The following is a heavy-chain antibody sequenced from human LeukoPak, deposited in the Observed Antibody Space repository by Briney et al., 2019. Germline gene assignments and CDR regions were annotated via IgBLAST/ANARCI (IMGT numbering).Heavy chain of an antibody. CDR3: ARGGGKWEPLGY. CDR2: IYYSGSA. Sequence: SETLSLTCTVSGGSVSSGSYYWSWIRQPPGKGLEWIGYIYYSGSAKYNPSLKSRVTISVDTSKNQFSLKLSSVTAADTAVYYCARGGGKWEPLGYWGQGTLVTVSS. CDR1: GGSVSSGSYY. V-gene: IGHV4-61*01. D-gene: IGHD1-26*01. J-gene: IGHJ4*02.